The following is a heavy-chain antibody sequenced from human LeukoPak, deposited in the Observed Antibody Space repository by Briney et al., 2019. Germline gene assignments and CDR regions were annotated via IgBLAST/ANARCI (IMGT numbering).Heavy chain of an antibody. D-gene: IGHD1-26*01. CDR2: IKSKTDGGTT. J-gene: IGHJ4*02. V-gene: IGHV3-15*07. CDR3: VKDRRNGSYNDY. Sequence: GGSLRLSCAASGFTFSNAWMNWVRQAPGKGLEWVGRIKSKTDGGTTDYAAPVKGRFTISRDDSKNTLYLQMSSLRAEDTAVYYCVKDRRNGSYNDYWGQGTLVTVSS. CDR1: GFTFSNAW.